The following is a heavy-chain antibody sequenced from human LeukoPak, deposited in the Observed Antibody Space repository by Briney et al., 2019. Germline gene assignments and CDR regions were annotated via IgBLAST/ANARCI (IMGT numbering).Heavy chain of an antibody. J-gene: IGHJ4*02. D-gene: IGHD3-3*02. V-gene: IGHV4-38-2*02. CDR1: GYSISSGYY. CDR2: IYHSGST. Sequence: SETLSLTCTVSGYSISSGYYWGWIRQPPGKGLEWSGSIYHSGSTYYNPSLKSRVTISVDTSKNQFSLKLSSVTAADTAVYYCAALDPQLASLDYWGQGTLVTVSS. CDR3: AALDPQLASLDY.